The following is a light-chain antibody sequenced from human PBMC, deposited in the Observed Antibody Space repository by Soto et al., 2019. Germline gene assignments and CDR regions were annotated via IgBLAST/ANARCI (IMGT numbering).Light chain of an antibody. Sequence: EVVLTQSPATLSLSPGERATLSCRASLNVRTFLDWYQQKPGQAPRLLIYGASNRATGIPARFSGSGSGTDFTLTISSLEPEDFAVYYCQQHSHWPPWTFGQGTRVEIQ. CDR2: GAS. CDR3: QQHSHWPPWT. CDR1: LNVRTF. J-gene: IGKJ1*01. V-gene: IGKV3-11*01.